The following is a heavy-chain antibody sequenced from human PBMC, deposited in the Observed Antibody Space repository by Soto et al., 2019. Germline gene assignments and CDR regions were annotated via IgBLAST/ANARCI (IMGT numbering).Heavy chain of an antibody. CDR2: IYYSGST. J-gene: IGHJ5*02. V-gene: IGHV4-59*01. CDR1: GGSISSYY. Sequence: PSETLSLTCTVSGGSISSYYWSWIRQPPGKGLEWIGYIYYSGSTNYNPSLKSRVTISVDTSKNQFSLKLSSVTAADTAVYYCARVEGDTFHRKWFDPWGQGTLVNVSS. CDR3: ARVEGDTFHRKWFDP. D-gene: IGHD2-21*02.